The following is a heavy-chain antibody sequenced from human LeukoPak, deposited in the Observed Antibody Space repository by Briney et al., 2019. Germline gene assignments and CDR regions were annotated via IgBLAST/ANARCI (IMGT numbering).Heavy chain of an antibody. Sequence: PGGSLRLSCAASGFTFSTYEMIWVRQAPGKGLEWVSYISSSSSNKYYADSVEGRFTISRDNVKNSLYLQMNSLRAEDTAVYYCATDCSSSSCLQTDYWGQGTLVTVSS. J-gene: IGHJ4*02. CDR2: ISSSSSNK. V-gene: IGHV3-48*03. CDR3: ATDCSSSSCLQTDY. CDR1: GFTFSTYE. D-gene: IGHD2-2*01.